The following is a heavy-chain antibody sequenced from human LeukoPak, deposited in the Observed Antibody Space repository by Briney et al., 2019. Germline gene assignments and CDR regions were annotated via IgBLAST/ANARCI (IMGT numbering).Heavy chain of an antibody. CDR1: GGSISSYY. Sequence: SETLSLTCTVYGGSISSYYWSWIRQPPGKGLEWIGYIYYSGSTNYNPSLKSRVTISVDTSKNQFSLKLSSVTAADTAVYYCARTPLDSSGYYYGYYYYYYMDVWGKGTTVTASS. J-gene: IGHJ6*03. V-gene: IGHV4-59*01. D-gene: IGHD3-22*01. CDR2: IYYSGST. CDR3: ARTPLDSSGYYYGYYYYYYMDV.